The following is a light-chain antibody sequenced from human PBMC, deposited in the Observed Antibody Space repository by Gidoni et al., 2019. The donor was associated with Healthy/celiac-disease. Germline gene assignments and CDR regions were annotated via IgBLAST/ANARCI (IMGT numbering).Light chain of an antibody. Sequence: DIVLTQSPGTLSLSPGERATLSCRASQSVSNNYLAWYQQKPGQAPRLLIYGASSRATGITDRISGSGSGTDFTLTISRLEPEDFALYYCQQYGSSPYTFGQGNKLEIK. J-gene: IGKJ2*01. CDR2: GAS. CDR1: QSVSNNY. V-gene: IGKV3-20*01. CDR3: QQYGSSPYT.